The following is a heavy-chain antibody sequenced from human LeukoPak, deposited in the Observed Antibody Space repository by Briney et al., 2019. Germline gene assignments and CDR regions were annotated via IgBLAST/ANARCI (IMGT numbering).Heavy chain of an antibody. J-gene: IGHJ4*02. CDR2: IYYSGST. CDR1: GGSIINSNW. CDR3: ARENSGYVSFDY. Sequence: SETLSLTCAVSGGSIINSNWWSWVRQPPGKGLEWIGYIYYSGSTNYNPSLKSRVTISVDTSKNQFSLKLSSVTAADTAVYYCARENSGYVSFDYWGQGTLVTVSS. V-gene: IGHV4-4*02. D-gene: IGHD5-12*01.